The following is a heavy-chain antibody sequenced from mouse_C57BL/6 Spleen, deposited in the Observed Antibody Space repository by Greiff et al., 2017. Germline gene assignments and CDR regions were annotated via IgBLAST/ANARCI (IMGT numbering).Heavy chain of an antibody. V-gene: IGHV1-31*01. Sequence: VHVKQSGPELVKPGASVKISCKASGYSFTGYYMHWVKQSHGNILDWIGYISPYNGVSSFNQKFKGKATLTVDKSSSTAYMELRSRTSEDSAVYYCARRDYGSDYLDYWGQGTTLTVSS. CDR3: ARRDYGSDYLDY. D-gene: IGHD1-1*01. J-gene: IGHJ2*01. CDR1: GYSFTGYY. CDR2: ISPYNGVS.